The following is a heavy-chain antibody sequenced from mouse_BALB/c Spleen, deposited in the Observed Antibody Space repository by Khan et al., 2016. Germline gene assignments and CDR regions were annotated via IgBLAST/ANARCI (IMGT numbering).Heavy chain of an antibody. Sequence: VQLKESGPELVKPGASVKVSCKASGYTFTTYTMYWVKQSHGKNLEWIGYIDPYNGNTTHNQKFKGKATLTVDKSSSTAYMHLNSLASDDSAVYYCASDLLWYAMDYWGQGTSVTVSS. CDR3: ASDLLWYAMDY. CDR1: GYTFTTYT. CDR2: IDPYNGNT. V-gene: IGHV1S135*01. D-gene: IGHD2-1*01. J-gene: IGHJ4*01.